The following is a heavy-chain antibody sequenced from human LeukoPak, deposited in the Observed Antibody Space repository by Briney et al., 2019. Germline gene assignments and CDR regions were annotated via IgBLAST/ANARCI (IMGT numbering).Heavy chain of an antibody. CDR3: ARAGYYYDSSGYNYDAFDI. V-gene: IGHV4-59*13. CDR1: GGSLSSYY. Sequence: SQTLSLTCTVSGGSLSSYYWSWIRQAPGKGLGWIGSTHYSGRPNYNPSLKSQVTISVDTSKNQFSLKLSSVTAADTAVYYCARAGYYYDSSGYNYDAFDIWGQGTMVTVSS. D-gene: IGHD3-22*01. J-gene: IGHJ3*02. CDR2: THYSGRP.